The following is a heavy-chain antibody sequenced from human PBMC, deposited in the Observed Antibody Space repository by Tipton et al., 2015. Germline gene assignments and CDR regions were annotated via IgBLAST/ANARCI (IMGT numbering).Heavy chain of an antibody. CDR1: GYSLSTGHC. D-gene: IGHD5-12*01. J-gene: IGHJ4*02. V-gene: IGHV3-7*01. CDR3: ARSGGYGWDH. CDR2: IKPDGSES. Sequence: LSLTCNVSGYSLSTGHCWGWVRQAPGKGLEWVANIKPDGSESYYLESVKGRFTFSRDNAKNSLYLQMNRLRAEDTAVYFCARSGGYGWDHWGQGTLVTVSS.